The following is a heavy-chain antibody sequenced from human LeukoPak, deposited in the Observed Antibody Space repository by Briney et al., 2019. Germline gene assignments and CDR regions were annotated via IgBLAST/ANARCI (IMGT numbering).Heavy chain of an antibody. D-gene: IGHD2-2*01. CDR3: ARDSRVPAAPFSYHYGMDV. Sequence: GGSLRLSCAASGFTFSSYAMSWVRQAPGKGLEWVSAISDSGGSTYYADSVKGRFTISRDNSKNTLYLQMNSLRAEDTAVYYCARDSRVPAAPFSYHYGMDVWGQGTTVTVSS. J-gene: IGHJ6*02. V-gene: IGHV3-23*01. CDR2: ISDSGGST. CDR1: GFTFSSYA.